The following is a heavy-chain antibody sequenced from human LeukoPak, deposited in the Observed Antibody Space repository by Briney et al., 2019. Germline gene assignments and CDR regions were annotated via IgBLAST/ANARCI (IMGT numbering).Heavy chain of an antibody. Sequence: GASVKVSCKASGYTFTNYAISWVRQAPGQGLEWMAWISAYNGYTTYAQRFQGRVTLTTDTSTSTVYMDLGSLRSDDTAVYYCARQGMMDGRADYWGQGTLVTVSS. D-gene: IGHD3-16*01. CDR3: ARQGMMDGRADY. CDR1: GYTFTNYA. CDR2: ISAYNGYT. V-gene: IGHV1-18*01. J-gene: IGHJ4*02.